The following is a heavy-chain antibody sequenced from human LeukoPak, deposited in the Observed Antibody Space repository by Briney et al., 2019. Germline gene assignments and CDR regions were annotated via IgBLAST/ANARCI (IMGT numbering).Heavy chain of an antibody. V-gene: IGHV3-74*01. D-gene: IGHD2-15*01. Sequence: GGSLRLSCTASGFTFNTYPMHWVRQAPGKGLVWVSRVYSDGSDSRHADSVKGRFTISRDNAKSTLYLQMNSLRVEDTAVYYCAKPGYCSGGSCRYYFDYWGQGTLVTVSS. CDR1: GFTFNTYP. CDR2: VYSDGSDS. J-gene: IGHJ4*02. CDR3: AKPGYCSGGSCRYYFDY.